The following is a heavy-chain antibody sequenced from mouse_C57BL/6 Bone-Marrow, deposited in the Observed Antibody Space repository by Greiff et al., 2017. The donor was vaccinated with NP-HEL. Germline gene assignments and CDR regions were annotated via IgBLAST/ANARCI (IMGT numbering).Heavy chain of an antibody. D-gene: IGHD2-4*01. CDR1: GFTFSSYT. V-gene: IGHV5-9*01. CDR3: ARYDYLPYYFDY. J-gene: IGHJ2*01. Sequence: EVMLVESGGGLVKPGGSLKLSCAASGFTFSSYTMSWVRQTPEKRLEWVATISGGGGNTYYHDSVKGRFTISRDNAKNTLYLQMSSLRSEDTAAYYCARYDYLPYYFDYWGQGTTLTVSS. CDR2: ISGGGGNT.